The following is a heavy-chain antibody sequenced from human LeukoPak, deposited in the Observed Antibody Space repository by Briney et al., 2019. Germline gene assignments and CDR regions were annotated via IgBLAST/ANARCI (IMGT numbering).Heavy chain of an antibody. CDR3: ASFASGSNLDALDI. CDR1: GFTFSSYS. J-gene: IGHJ3*02. CDR2: VSSSSSYR. V-gene: IGHV3-21*01. Sequence: GGSLRLSCVVSGFTFSSYSMNWVRQAPGKGLEWVASVSSSSSYRSYADSVKGRFTISRDNARNSLYLQMTSLRAEDGAVYYCASFASGSNLDALDIWGQGTMVTVSS. D-gene: IGHD3-10*01.